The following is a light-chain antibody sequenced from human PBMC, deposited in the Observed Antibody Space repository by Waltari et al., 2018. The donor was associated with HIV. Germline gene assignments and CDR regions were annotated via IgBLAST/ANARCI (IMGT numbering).Light chain of an antibody. J-gene: IGKJ5*01. V-gene: IGKV1-9*01. Sequence: DIQLTQSPSFLSASVGDRVIITCRATQGISNYLAWYQQKPGKAPKLLIYAASTLQSGVPSRFSGSGSGTEFTLTISSLQPEDFATYYCQRLNSYPSTFGQGTRLEIK. CDR2: AAS. CDR1: QGISNY. CDR3: QRLNSYPST.